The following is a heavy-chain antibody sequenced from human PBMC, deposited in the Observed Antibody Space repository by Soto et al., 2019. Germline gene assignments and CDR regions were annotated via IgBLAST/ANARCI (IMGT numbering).Heavy chain of an antibody. J-gene: IGHJ6*02. CDR3: AXGYSSSWYEYYYYGMDV. CDR2: INPSGGST. Sequence: ASVKVSCKASGYTFTSYYMHWVRQAPGQGLEWMGIINPSGGSTSYAQKFQGRVTMTRDTSTSTVYMELSSLRSEDTAVYYCAXGYSSSWYEYYYYGMDVWGPGTTVTVSS. V-gene: IGHV1-46*01. D-gene: IGHD6-13*01. CDR1: GYTFTSYY.